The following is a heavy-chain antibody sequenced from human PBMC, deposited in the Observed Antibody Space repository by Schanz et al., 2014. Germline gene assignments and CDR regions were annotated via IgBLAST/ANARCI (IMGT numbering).Heavy chain of an antibody. CDR3: ARGREVVAKIFDV. D-gene: IGHD3-22*01. Sequence: EVQLVESGGGVVRPGGSLRLSCAASGFTFDDYAMSWVRQAPGKGLEWVSAISGSGASTYYADSVKGRFTISRDNSKNTLYLQMNSLRAEDTGVYYCARGREVVAKIFDVWGQGTMVTVSS. CDR2: ISGSGAST. V-gene: IGHV3-23*04. CDR1: GFTFDDYA. J-gene: IGHJ3*01.